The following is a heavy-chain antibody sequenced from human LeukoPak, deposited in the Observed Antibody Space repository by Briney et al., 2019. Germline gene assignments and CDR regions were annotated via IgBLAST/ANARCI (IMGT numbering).Heavy chain of an antibody. CDR3: VSMVRGIGY. Sequence: GGSLRLSCEASGFTFNTYSMNWARQAPGKGLEWVSSIDSSGGYMFYADSVKGRFIISRDNSKNSVYLQLNSLRPEDTAMYYCVSMVRGIGYWGQGTLVTVSS. V-gene: IGHV3-21*01. D-gene: IGHD3-10*01. CDR1: GFTFNTYS. CDR2: IDSSGGYM. J-gene: IGHJ4*02.